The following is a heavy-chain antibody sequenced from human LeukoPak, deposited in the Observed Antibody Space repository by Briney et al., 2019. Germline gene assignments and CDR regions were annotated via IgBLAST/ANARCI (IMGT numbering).Heavy chain of an antibody. D-gene: IGHD3-22*01. Sequence: GGSLRLSCAASGFTFSSYGMHWVRQAPGKGLEWVAVISYDGSNKYYADSVKGRFTISRDNSKNTLYLQMNSLRAEDTAVYYCAKDGGYYDSSGYSLTYYYYYMDVWGKGTTVTVSS. CDR2: ISYDGSNK. CDR1: GFTFSSYG. CDR3: AKDGGYYDSSGYSLTYYYYYMDV. V-gene: IGHV3-30*18. J-gene: IGHJ6*03.